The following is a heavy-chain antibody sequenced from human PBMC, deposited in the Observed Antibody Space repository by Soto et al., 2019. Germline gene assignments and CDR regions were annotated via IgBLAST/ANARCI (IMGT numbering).Heavy chain of an antibody. Sequence: EVQLLESGGGLVQPGGSLRLSCAASGFTFNIYAMSWVRQAPGEGLEWVSAISGSGGSTYYANTVKGRFTISRDNSKDTMYLQIHTLTPEDTAVHYSALTANCGDGCGAGTYRFFDLWGRGILVTVSS. CDR3: ALTANCGDGCGAGTYRFFDL. V-gene: IGHV3-23*01. J-gene: IGHJ2*01. CDR2: ISGSGGST. D-gene: IGHD2-21*02. CDR1: GFTFNIYA.